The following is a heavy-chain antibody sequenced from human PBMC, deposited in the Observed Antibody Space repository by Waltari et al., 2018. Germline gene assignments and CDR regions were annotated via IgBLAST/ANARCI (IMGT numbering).Heavy chain of an antibody. V-gene: IGHV1-69*01. CDR1: GGTFSSYA. D-gene: IGHD3-10*01. CDR3: ARVVGSGFGESVDY. CDR2: IIPIFGTA. J-gene: IGHJ4*02. Sequence: QVQLVQSGAEVKKPGSSVKVSCKASGGTFSSYAISWVRQAPGQGLEWMGGIIPIFGTANYARKFQGRVTFTADESTCTAYMELSSLRSEDTAVYYCARVVGSGFGESVDYWGQGTLVTVSS.